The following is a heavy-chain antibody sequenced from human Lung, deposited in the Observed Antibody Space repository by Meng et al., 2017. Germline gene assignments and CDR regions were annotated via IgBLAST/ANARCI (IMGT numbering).Heavy chain of an antibody. J-gene: IGHJ5*02. V-gene: IGHV3-23*01. CDR2: ISSTGDST. D-gene: IGHD5-18*01. CDR1: GFTFTAFS. CDR3: AKEAAMAS. Sequence: EVPLMGSGVGLVPPGVSLSLSCAASGFTFTAFSMTWVRQAPGKGLEWVSTISSTGDSTFYPDSVKGRFIVSRDNSKNTLYLQMNSLRAEDTAIYYCAKEAAMASWGQGTLVTVSS.